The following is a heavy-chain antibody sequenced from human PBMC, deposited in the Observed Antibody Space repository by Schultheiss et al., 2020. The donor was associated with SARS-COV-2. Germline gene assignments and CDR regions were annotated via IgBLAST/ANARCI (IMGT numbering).Heavy chain of an antibody. D-gene: IGHD5-12*01. CDR1: GLENSLTDYV. Sequence: ASVKVSCKASGLENSLTDYVIQWVRQAPGQGLEWMGWISAYNGNTNYAQKLQGRVTMTTDTSTSTAYMELSSLRSDDTAVYYCARDLGPYSGYVQFDYWGQGTLVTVSS. CDR3: ARDLGPYSGYVQFDY. V-gene: IGHV1-18*04. CDR2: ISAYNGNT. J-gene: IGHJ4*02.